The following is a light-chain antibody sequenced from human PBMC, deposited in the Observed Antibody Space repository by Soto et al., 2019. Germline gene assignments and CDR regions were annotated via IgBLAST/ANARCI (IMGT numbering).Light chain of an antibody. V-gene: IGKV3-20*01. CDR2: DAS. J-gene: IGKJ2*01. CDR3: QQYGSSPTYT. Sequence: EIVLTQSPATLSLSPGERATLSCRASQSVSSYLAWYQQKPGQAPRLLIYDASNGATGIPDRFSGSGSGTDFTLTISRLEPEDFAVYYCQQYGSSPTYTFGQGTKVDIK. CDR1: QSVSSY.